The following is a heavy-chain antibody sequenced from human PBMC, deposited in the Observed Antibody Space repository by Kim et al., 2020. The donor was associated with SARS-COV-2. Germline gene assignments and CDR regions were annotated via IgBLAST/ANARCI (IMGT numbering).Heavy chain of an antibody. CDR2: ISAYNGNT. Sequence: ASVKVSCKASGYTFTSYGISWVRQAPGQGLEWMGWISAYNGNTNYAQKLQGRVTMTTDTSTSTAYMELRSLRSDDTAVYYCARDSRHPILRYFDWRPLSFDYWGQGTLVTVSS. V-gene: IGHV1-18*01. J-gene: IGHJ4*02. CDR1: GYTFTSYG. D-gene: IGHD3-9*01. CDR3: ARDSRHPILRYFDWRPLSFDY.